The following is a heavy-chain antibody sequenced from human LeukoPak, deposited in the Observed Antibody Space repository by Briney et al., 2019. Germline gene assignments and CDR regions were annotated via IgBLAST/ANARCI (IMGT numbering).Heavy chain of an antibody. J-gene: IGHJ6*03. CDR3: ARGDLGYYYYMDV. CDR1: GYSISSGYY. Sequence: SETLSLTCSVSGYSISSGYYWGWIRQPPGKGLEWIGYIYYSGSTNYNPSLKSRVTISVDTSKNQFSLKLSSVTAADTAVYYCARGDLGYYYYMDVWGKGTTVTVSS. CDR2: IYYSGST. D-gene: IGHD3-16*01. V-gene: IGHV4-61*01.